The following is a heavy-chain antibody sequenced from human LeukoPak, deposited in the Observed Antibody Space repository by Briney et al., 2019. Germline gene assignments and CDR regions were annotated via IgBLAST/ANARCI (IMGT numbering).Heavy chain of an antibody. J-gene: IGHJ4*02. CDR1: GFTFSSYG. CDR2: ISYDGSNK. Sequence: PGGSLRLSCAASGFTFSSYGMHWVRQAPGKGLEWVAVISYDGSNKYYADSVKGRFTISRDNSKNTLYLQMNSLRAEDTALYYCAKDINYASGSLLGSFDYWGQGALVTVSS. D-gene: IGHD3-10*01. V-gene: IGHV3-30*18. CDR3: AKDINYASGSLLGSFDY.